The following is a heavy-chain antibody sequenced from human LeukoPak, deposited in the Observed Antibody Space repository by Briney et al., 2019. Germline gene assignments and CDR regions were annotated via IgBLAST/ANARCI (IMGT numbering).Heavy chain of an antibody. CDR2: INDNGGQR. CDR3: AKTQWKVGATDYFDY. V-gene: IGHV3-23*01. D-gene: IGHD1-26*01. CDR1: GFAFNNYA. J-gene: IGHJ4*02. Sequence: RGSLRLSCAASGFAFNNYAMTWVRQAPGKGLEWVSNINDNGGQRHYADSVKGRFTISRDNSKNTLFLQMDSLRAEDTAVYYCAKTQWKVGATDYFDYWGQGILVTVSS.